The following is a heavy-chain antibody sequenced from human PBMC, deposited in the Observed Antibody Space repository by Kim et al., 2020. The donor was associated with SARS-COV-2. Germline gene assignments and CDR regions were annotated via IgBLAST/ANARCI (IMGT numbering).Heavy chain of an antibody. Sequence: SETLSLTCTVSGGSISSYYWSWIRQPPGKGLEWIGHIYSSGSTNYNPSLKSRVTISVDTSKNQFSLKLSSVTAADTAVYYCARAHFEEVLLWFGELIPDYYYYGMDVCGQGTTGTVSS. CDR2: IYSSGST. CDR3: ARAHFEEVLLWFGELIPDYYYYGMDV. CDR1: GGSISSYY. J-gene: IGHJ6*02. D-gene: IGHD3-10*01. V-gene: IGHV4-59*12.